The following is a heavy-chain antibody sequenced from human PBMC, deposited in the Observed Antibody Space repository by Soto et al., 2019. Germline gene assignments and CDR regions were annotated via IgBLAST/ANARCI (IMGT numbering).Heavy chain of an antibody. CDR1: GGTFSSYT. Sequence: QVQLVQSGAEVKKPGSSVKVSCKASGGTFSSYTISWVRQDPGQGLEWMGRIIPNLGIANYAQKFQGRVTITADKSTSKAYRERSSLRSDDTAVYYCSRDKREMATNDLFDYWCQVTLVTVSS. V-gene: IGHV1-69*08. D-gene: IGHD5-12*01. CDR3: SRDKREMATNDLFDY. J-gene: IGHJ4*02. CDR2: IIPNLGIA.